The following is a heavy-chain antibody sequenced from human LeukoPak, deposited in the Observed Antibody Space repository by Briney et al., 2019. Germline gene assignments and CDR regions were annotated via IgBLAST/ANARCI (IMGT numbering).Heavy chain of an antibody. CDR1: GFTFSNFA. D-gene: IGHD3-10*01. CDR3: AKGGSMVRGVIMPSYFDY. CDR2: ISGNGGTT. Sequence: GGSLRLSCAASGFTFSNFALAWVRQAPGKGLEWVSVISGNGGTTYYADSVQGRFTISRDNSKNTLYLQMNNLRAEDSAVYYCAKGGSMVRGVIMPSYFDYWGQGTLVTVSS. J-gene: IGHJ4*02. V-gene: IGHV3-23*01.